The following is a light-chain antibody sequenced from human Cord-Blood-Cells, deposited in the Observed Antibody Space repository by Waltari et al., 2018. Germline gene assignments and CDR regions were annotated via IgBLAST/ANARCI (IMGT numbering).Light chain of an antibody. J-gene: IGKJ2*01. CDR2: GAS. Sequence: PGTLSLSPGERATLSCRASQSVSSSYLAWYQQKPGQAPRLLIYGASSRATGIPDRFSGSGSGTDFTLTISRLEPEDFAVYYCQQYGSSPMYTFGQGTKLEIK. CDR1: QSVSSSY. V-gene: IGKV3-20*01. CDR3: QQYGSSPMYT.